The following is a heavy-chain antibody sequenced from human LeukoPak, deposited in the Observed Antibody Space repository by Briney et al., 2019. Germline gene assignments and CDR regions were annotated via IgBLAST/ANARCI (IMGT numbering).Heavy chain of an antibody. D-gene: IGHD4-11*01. CDR3: AKDFTHTVNGNRFDP. V-gene: IGHV3-23*01. CDR2: ISGSGGST. CDR1: GFTFSSYE. Sequence: GGSLRLSCAASGFTFSSYEMNWVRQAPGKGLEWVSAISGSGGSTYYADSVKGRFTISRDNSKNTLYLQMNSLRAEDTAVYYCAKDFTHTVNGNRFDPWGQGTLVTVSS. J-gene: IGHJ5*02.